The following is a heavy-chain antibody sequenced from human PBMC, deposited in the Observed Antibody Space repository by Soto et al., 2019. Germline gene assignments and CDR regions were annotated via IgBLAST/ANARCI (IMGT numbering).Heavy chain of an antibody. Sequence: GGSLRLSCTASGFTFGDYAMSWFRQAPGKGLEWVGFIRSKAYGGTTEYAASVKGRFTISRDDSKSIAYLQMNSLKTEGTAVYYCTRDSRGYCSGGSCYSASWGQGTMVTVSS. CDR1: GFTFGDYA. J-gene: IGHJ4*02. D-gene: IGHD2-15*01. CDR3: TRDSRGYCSGGSCYSAS. CDR2: IRSKAYGGTT. V-gene: IGHV3-49*03.